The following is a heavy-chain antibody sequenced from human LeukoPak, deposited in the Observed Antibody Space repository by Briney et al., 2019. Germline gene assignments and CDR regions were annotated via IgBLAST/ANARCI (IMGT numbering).Heavy chain of an antibody. CDR1: GFTFGSYG. J-gene: IGHJ6*02. CDR2: IWYDGSNK. CDR3: ARKRYSGYSVGMDV. D-gene: IGHD5-12*01. V-gene: IGHV3-33*01. Sequence: GGSLRLSCAASGFTFGSYGMHWVRQAPGKGLEWVALIWYDGSNKYYADSVKGRFTVSRDNSNNTLYLQMNSLRAEDTAVYYCARKRYSGYSVGMDVWGQGTTVTVSS.